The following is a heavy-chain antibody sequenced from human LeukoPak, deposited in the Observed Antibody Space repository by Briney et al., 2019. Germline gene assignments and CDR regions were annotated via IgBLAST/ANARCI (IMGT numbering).Heavy chain of an antibody. D-gene: IGHD2-2*01. CDR1: GFTFNNYP. J-gene: IGHJ4*02. V-gene: IGHV3-23*01. CDR2: ISDSGGVT. Sequence: GGSLRLSCAASGFTFNNYPMTWVRQPPGKGLEWVSGISDSGGVTYYADSVKGRFAVSSDNSKNTLYLQMSSLRAEDTAVYYCAKRSKLSCSSTSCPLDYWGQGTLVTVSS. CDR3: AKRSKLSCSSTSCPLDY.